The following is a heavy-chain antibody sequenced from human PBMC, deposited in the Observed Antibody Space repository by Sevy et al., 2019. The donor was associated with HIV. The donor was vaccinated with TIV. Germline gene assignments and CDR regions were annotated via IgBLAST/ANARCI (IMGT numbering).Heavy chain of an antibody. CDR2: LSFGCGKI. CDR3: AREGCTKPHDY. D-gene: IGHD2-8*01. CDR1: GFTFNIYS. J-gene: IGHJ4*02. Sequence: GGSLRLSCAASGFTFNIYSMSWVRQTPGKGLEWVANLSFGCGKINHADSVKGRFTMSRYDSKNAVYLQMNNLRVEDTAIYYCAREGCTKPHDYWGQGTLVTVSS. V-gene: IGHV3-23*01.